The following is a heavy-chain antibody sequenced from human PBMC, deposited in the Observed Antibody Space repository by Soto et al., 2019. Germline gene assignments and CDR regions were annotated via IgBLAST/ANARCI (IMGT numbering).Heavy chain of an antibody. D-gene: IGHD2-8*02. J-gene: IGHJ4*02. CDR2: ISDGGTTI. CDR3: TSVLDLDY. Sequence: EVQLVESGGGLVQPGGSLRLSCAASGFSFSNAWMHWVRQVPGEGLEWVATISDGGTTINTADSVKGRFTVSRDDAKNTVYLKMNSLRAGDTALYYCTSVLDLDYWGQGTLVTVSS. CDR1: GFSFSNAW. V-gene: IGHV3-74*01.